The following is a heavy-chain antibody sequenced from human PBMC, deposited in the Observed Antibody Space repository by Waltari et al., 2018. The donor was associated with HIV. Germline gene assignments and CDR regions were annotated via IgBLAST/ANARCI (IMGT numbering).Heavy chain of an antibody. J-gene: IGHJ6*02. CDR2: RKEDGREK. CDR3: ASPSIRAGMDV. V-gene: IGHV3-7*01. CDR1: GFTFSNFW. Sequence: EVQLVESGGGLVQPGGSLRLSCAASGFTFSNFWMSLVRQAPGKGLGWLENRKEDGREKYNVDSGKGRFTISRDNAKNSLYLQMNSLRAEDTAVYYCASPSIRAGMDVWGQGTTVTVSS. D-gene: IGHD2-2*02.